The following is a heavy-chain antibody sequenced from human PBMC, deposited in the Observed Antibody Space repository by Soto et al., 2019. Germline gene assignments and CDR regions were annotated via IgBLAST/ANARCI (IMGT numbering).Heavy chain of an antibody. Sequence: EASVKVSCKASGGTFSSYAISWVRQAPGQGHEWMRGIIPIFGTANYAQMFQGRVTITADESTSTAYMELSSLRSEDTAVYYCARGPLDCSGGSCYSYGMDVWGQGTTVTVSS. V-gene: IGHV1-69*13. CDR2: IIPIFGTA. CDR1: GGTFSSYA. CDR3: ARGPLDCSGGSCYSYGMDV. J-gene: IGHJ6*02. D-gene: IGHD2-15*01.